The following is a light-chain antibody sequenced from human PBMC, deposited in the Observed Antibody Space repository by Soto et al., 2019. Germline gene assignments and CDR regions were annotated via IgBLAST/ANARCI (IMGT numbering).Light chain of an antibody. V-gene: IGLV2-14*01. CDR2: GVS. Sequence: QSALTQPASVSGSPGQSITISCTGTSSDVGGYNYVSWYQQHPGKAPKLMIYGVSNRPSGVSNRFSGSKYGNTASLTITGLQADDEEDYYCSSYKSGSTTFVFGTGTKVTVL. CDR1: SSDVGGYNY. J-gene: IGLJ1*01. CDR3: SSYKSGSTTFV.